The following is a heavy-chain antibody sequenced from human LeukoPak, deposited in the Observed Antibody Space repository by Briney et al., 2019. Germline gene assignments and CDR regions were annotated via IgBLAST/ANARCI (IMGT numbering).Heavy chain of an antibody. Sequence: SETLSLTCTVSGGSISSSSYYWGWIRQPPGKGLEWIGSIYYSGSTYYNPSLKSRVTISVDTSKNQFSLKLSSVTAADTAVYYCARGVRWSGWFDPWGQGTLVTVSS. J-gene: IGHJ5*02. D-gene: IGHD4-23*01. CDR3: ARGVRWSGWFDP. CDR1: GGSISSSSYY. CDR2: IYYSGST. V-gene: IGHV4-39*07.